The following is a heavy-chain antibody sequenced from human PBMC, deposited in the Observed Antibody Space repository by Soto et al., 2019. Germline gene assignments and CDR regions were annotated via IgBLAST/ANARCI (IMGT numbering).Heavy chain of an antibody. CDR2: ISSSSSYT. CDR1: GFTFSDYY. Sequence: GGSLRLSCAASGFTFSDYYMSWIRQAPGKGLEWVSYISSSSSYTNYADSVKGRFTISRDNAKNSLYLQMNSLRAEDTAVYYCARDRGSGWELPPLRPGYYYYGMDVWGQGTTVTVSS. V-gene: IGHV3-11*06. J-gene: IGHJ6*02. D-gene: IGHD1-26*01. CDR3: ARDRGSGWELPPLRPGYYYYGMDV.